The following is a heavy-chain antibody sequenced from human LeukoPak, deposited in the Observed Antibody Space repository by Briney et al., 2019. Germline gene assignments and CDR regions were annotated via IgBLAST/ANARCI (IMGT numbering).Heavy chain of an antibody. CDR2: IYHSGST. V-gene: IGHV4-30-2*01. D-gene: IGHD3-22*01. J-gene: IGHJ4*02. Sequence: SQTLSLTCTVSGGSISSGGYYWSWIRQPPGKGLEWMGYIYHSGSTYYNPSLKSRVTISVDRSKNQFSLKLSSVTAADTAVYYCARDLMYYYDSSGPTPCFDYWGQGTLVTVSS. CDR1: GGSISSGGYY. CDR3: ARDLMYYYDSSGPTPCFDY.